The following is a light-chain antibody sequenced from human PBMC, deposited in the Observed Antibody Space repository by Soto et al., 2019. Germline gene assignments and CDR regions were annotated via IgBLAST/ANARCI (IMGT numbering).Light chain of an antibody. Sequence: QSVLTQPPSASGSPGQSVTISCTGTSSDVGGYDYVSWYQQHPGKAPKLMIYEVSKRPSGVPDRFSGSKSGNTASLTVSGLQAEDEADYYCSSYAGSNKGVFGGGTKLPS. CDR2: EVS. CDR1: SSDVGGYDY. CDR3: SSYAGSNKGV. J-gene: IGLJ2*01. V-gene: IGLV2-8*01.